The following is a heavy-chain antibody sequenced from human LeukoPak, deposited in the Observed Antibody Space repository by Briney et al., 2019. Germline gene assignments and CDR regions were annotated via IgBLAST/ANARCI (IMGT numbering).Heavy chain of an antibody. CDR3: ARTYYYDSSGYSSFDY. D-gene: IGHD3-22*01. V-gene: IGHV4-4*07. J-gene: IGHJ4*02. Sequence: SETLSLTCTVSSGSMDYYNWRWIRQPAGKGLEWIGRTSGSTKYNPSLKSRVTISVDTSKNQFSLKLSSVTAADTAVYYCARTYYYDSSGYSSFDYWGQGTLVTVSS. CDR1: SGSMDYYN. CDR2: TSGST.